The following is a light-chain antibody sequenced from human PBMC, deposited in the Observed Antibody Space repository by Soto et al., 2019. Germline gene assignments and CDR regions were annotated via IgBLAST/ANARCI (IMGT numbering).Light chain of an antibody. J-gene: IGLJ1*01. CDR3: FSYAGNSLNYV. CDR2: EGS. Sequence: QSALTQPASVSGSPGQSITISCTGPSSDVVSYNLVSWYQQHPGKAPKLMIYEGSKRPSGISNRFSGSKSGNTASLTISGLQAEDEADYYCFSYAGNSLNYVFGTGTKVHRP. V-gene: IGLV2-23*01. CDR1: SSDVVSYNL.